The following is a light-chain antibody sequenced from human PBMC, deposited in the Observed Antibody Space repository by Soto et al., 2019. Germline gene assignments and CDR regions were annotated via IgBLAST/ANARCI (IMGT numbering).Light chain of an antibody. V-gene: IGKV3-20*01. J-gene: IGKJ4*01. CDR3: QQYGSSPPLT. Sequence: EIVLTQSPGTLSLSPGERATLSCRASQSVSSSYLAWYQQKPGQAPRLLIYGASSRATGIPERFSGSGSGTDFTLTISRLSPEDFAVYYCQQYGSSPPLTFGGGTKVEIK. CDR2: GAS. CDR1: QSVSSSY.